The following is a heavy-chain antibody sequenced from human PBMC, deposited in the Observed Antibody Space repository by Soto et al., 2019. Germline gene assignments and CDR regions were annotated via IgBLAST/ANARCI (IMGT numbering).Heavy chain of an antibody. Sequence: QVQLVQSGAEVKKPGSSVKVSCKASGDPFSGYSISWVRQAPGQGLEWMGGIIPLFGSTNYAQRFQDRVTITADKSTNTVYMELSGLESEDSAVYYCARDLGSGYDPGDCWGLGTLVTVSS. V-gene: IGHV1-69*14. D-gene: IGHD5-12*01. CDR1: GDPFSGYS. J-gene: IGHJ4*02. CDR3: ARDLGSGYDPGDC. CDR2: IIPLFGST.